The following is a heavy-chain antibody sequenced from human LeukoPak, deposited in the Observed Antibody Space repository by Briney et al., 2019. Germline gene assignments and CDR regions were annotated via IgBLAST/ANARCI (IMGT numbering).Heavy chain of an antibody. J-gene: IGHJ5*02. CDR1: GFTFSTYA. V-gene: IGHV3-43*02. CDR2: ISGDGGST. D-gene: IGHD3-10*01. CDR3: AKDITDYYGSGSFDP. Sequence: HPGGSLRLSCAASGFTFSTYAMSWLRQAPGRGLEWVSLISGDGGSTYYADSVKGRFTISRDNSKNSLYLQMNSLRTEDTALYYCAKDITDYYGSGSFDPWGQGTLVTVSS.